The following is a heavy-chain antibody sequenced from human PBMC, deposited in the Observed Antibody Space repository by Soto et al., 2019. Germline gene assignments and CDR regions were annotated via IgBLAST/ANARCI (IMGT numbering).Heavy chain of an antibody. J-gene: IGHJ3*02. CDR3: AIEDSPGRAKYGVNDAFDI. CDR2: IYHSGST. CDR1: GGSISSYY. Sequence: SETLTLTCTVSGGSISSYYWSWIRQPPGKGLEWIGYIYHSGSTNYNPSLKSRVTISVDTSKNQFSLKLSSLRSEDTAVYYCAIEDSPGRAKYGVNDAFDIWGQGTMVTVSS. D-gene: IGHD4-17*01. V-gene: IGHV4-59*01.